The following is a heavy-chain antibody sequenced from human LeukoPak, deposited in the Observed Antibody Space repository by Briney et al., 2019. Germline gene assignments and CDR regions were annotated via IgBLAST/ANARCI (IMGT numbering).Heavy chain of an antibody. D-gene: IGHD2-15*01. J-gene: IGHJ4*02. CDR2: IDSDGGSI. CDR1: GFTFSRYW. CDR3: ARVGFGGGSPFDY. Sequence: GGSLRPSCAASGFTFSRYWMHWVRQAPGKGLVWVSRIDSDGGSIRYADTVKARFTISRDNAKNTLSLQMNSLRPEDTAVYYCARVGFGGGSPFDYWGQGTLVSVSS. V-gene: IGHV3-74*01.